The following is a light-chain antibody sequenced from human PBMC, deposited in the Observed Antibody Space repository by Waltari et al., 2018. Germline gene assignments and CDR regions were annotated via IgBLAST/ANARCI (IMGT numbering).Light chain of an antibody. V-gene: IGKV4-1*01. CDR1: QSVLYSSNNKNY. CDR2: WAS. Sequence: DIVMTQSPDSLAVSLGERATINCKSSQSVLYSSNNKNYLAWYQQKPGQPPKLLIYWASTRESWVPDRFSGSGSATDFTLTISSLQAEDVAVYYCQKYYSIPPTFGQGTKVEIK. J-gene: IGKJ1*01. CDR3: QKYYSIPPT.